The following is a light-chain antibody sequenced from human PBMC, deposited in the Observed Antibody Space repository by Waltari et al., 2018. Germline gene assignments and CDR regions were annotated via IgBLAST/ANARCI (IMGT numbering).Light chain of an antibody. J-gene: IGLJ3*02. CDR2: KAN. CDR1: SGSLSSTSY. CDR3: LLYMGSGIWV. V-gene: IGLV8-61*01. Sequence: QTVVTQEPSLSVSPGGTVTLTCALSSGSLSSTSYASWYQQSPGHTHGTLVYKANIGSSWVPDRFFVSVLGNKAVLVITGSQAEDESTYYCLLYMGSGIWVFGGGTKLTIL.